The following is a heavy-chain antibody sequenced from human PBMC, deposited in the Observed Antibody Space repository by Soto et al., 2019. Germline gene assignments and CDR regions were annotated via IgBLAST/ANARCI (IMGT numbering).Heavy chain of an antibody. Sequence: PSETLSLTCTVSGGSISSDIYHWTWIRQSPGKGLEWIGYIYYSGSIFYNPSFKSRVTISVDTSKNQFSLQLSSVTAADTAVYFCAREDDGGDRAYLGLDAGGKGPRATAPS. CDR1: GGSISSDIYH. V-gene: IGHV4-30-4*08. CDR2: IYYSGSI. J-gene: IGHJ6*04. CDR3: AREDDGGDRAYLGLDA. D-gene: IGHD3-16*01.